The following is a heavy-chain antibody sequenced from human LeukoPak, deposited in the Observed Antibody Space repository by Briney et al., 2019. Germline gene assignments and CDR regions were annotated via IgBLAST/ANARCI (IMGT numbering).Heavy chain of an antibody. CDR1: GGSLNSNSYY. V-gene: IGHV4-61*01. J-gene: IGHJ6*02. Sequence: SETLSLTCAVSGGSLNSNSYYWGWIRQPPGKGLEWIGYIYYSGSTNYNPSLKSRVTISVDTSKNQFSLKLSSVTAADTAVYYCARAAVRGVMPSYYYGMDVWGQGTTVTVSS. CDR2: IYYSGST. CDR3: ARAAVRGVMPSYYYGMDV. D-gene: IGHD3-10*01.